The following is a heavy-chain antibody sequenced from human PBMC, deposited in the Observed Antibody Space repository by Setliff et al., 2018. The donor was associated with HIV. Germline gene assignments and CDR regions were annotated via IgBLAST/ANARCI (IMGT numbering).Heavy chain of an antibody. J-gene: IGHJ6*03. CDR3: ARRSPGGGYYMDV. CDR2: ICTSGST. CDR1: GGSISSGNYY. Sequence: SETLSLTCTVSGGSISSGNYYWSWIRQPAGKGLEWIGRICTSGSTNYNPSLKSRVTISLDTSKNQFSLNLSSVTAADTAVYYCARRSPGGGYYMDVWGKGTTVTVSS. D-gene: IGHD3-16*01. V-gene: IGHV4-61*02.